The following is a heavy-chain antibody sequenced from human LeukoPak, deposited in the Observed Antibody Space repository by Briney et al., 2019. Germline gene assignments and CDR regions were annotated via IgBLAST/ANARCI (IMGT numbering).Heavy chain of an antibody. CDR3: AEKLSIAAPPGLSH. J-gene: IGHJ6*02. V-gene: IGHV3-30-3*01. D-gene: IGHD6-6*01. CDR2: ISYDGSNK. CDR1: GFTFSSYA. Sequence: PGRSLRLSCAASGFTFSSYAMHWVRQAPGKGLEWVAVISYDGSNKYYADSVKGRFTISRDNSKNTLYLQMNSLRAEDTAVYLRAEKLSIAAPPGLSHRGQGTTVTVSS.